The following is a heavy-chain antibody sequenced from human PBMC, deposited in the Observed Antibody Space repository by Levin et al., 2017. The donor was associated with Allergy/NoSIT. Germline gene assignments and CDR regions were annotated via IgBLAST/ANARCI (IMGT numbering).Heavy chain of an antibody. CDR1: GFTFTDYF. Sequence: GESLKISCAASGFTFTDYFMPWVRQAPGKGLEWVAIISYDGTNKYYADSVRGRFTISRDNSKNTLYLQMNSLRVEDTAIYYCVRGGYNYGYYHYYGMDVWGQGATVTVSS. D-gene: IGHD5-18*01. J-gene: IGHJ6*02. V-gene: IGHV3-30*03. CDR3: VRGGYNYGYYHYYGMDV. CDR2: ISYDGTNK.